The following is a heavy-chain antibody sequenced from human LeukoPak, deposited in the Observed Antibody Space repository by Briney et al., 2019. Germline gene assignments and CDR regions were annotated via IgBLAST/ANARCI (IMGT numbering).Heavy chain of an antibody. CDR1: GFTFSSYG. D-gene: IGHD3-9*01. CDR2: IRYDGSNK. V-gene: IGHV3-30*02. J-gene: IGHJ4*02. CDR3: AKDRLDWGPPPSTFDY. Sequence: PGGSPRLSCAASGFTFSSYGMHWVRQAPGKGLEWVAFIRYDGSNKYYADSVKGRFTISRDNSKNTLYLQMNSPRAEDTAVYHCAKDRLDWGPPPSTFDYWGQGTLVTVSS.